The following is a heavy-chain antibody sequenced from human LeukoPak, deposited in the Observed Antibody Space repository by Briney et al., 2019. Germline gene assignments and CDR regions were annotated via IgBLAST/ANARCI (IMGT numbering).Heavy chain of an antibody. V-gene: IGHV3-9*01. D-gene: IGHD4-17*01. CDR3: AKDSTSYGDSFDY. CDR2: ISWNSGSI. CDR1: GFTFDDYA. J-gene: IGHJ4*02. Sequence: GRSLRLSCAASGFTFDDYAMHWVRHAPGKGLEWVSGISWNSGSIGYADSVKGRFTISRDNAKNSLYLQMNSLRAEDTALYYCAKDSTSYGDSFDYWGQGTLVTVSS.